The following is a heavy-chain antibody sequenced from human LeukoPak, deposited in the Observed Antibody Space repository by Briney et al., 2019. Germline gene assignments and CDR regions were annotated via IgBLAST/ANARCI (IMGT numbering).Heavy chain of an antibody. CDR3: AKEGAPSYYYYMDV. CDR1: GFTFSSYG. J-gene: IGHJ6*03. V-gene: IGHV3-30*02. Sequence: GGSLRLSCAASGFTFSSYGMSWVRQAPGKGLEWVAFIRYDGSNKYYADSVKGRFTISRDNSKNTLFLQMNSLRAEDTAVYYCAKEGAPSYYYYMDVWGKGTTVTISS. CDR2: IRYDGSNK. D-gene: IGHD3-16*01.